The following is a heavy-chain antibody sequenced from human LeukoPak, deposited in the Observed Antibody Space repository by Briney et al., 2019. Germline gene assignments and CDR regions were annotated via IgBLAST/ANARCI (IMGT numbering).Heavy chain of an antibody. J-gene: IGHJ4*02. V-gene: IGHV3-30*01. Sequence: GGSLRLYCAASGFTFSTYPMHWVCQAPGKGLEWVAVISSDGSNQYYADSVKGRFTISRDNSRNTLYLQMNSLRSEDTAVNYCVTGRNYYYDCWGQGTLVTVSS. CDR2: ISSDGSNQ. CDR3: VTGRNYYYDC. D-gene: IGHD3-22*01. CDR1: GFTFSTYP.